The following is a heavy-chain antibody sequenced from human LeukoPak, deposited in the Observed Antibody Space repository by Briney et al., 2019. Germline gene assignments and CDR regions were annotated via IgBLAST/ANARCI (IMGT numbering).Heavy chain of an antibody. CDR1: GYTFTSYG. D-gene: IGHD3-10*01. Sequence: ASVKVSCKASGYTFTSYGITWVRQAPGQGLEWMGWSSPYNGNTNYAQKFQGRVTITRNTSISTAYMELSSLRSEDTAVYYCARAPYGSGSYSNWFDPWGQGTLVTVSS. CDR2: SSPYNGNT. V-gene: IGHV1-8*01. J-gene: IGHJ5*02. CDR3: ARAPYGSGSYSNWFDP.